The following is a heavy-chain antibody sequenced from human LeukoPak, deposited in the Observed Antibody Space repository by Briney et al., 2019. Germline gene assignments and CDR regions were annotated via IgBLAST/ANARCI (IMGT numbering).Heavy chain of an antibody. Sequence: GGSLRLSCKASGFTFGDFAMSWVRQAPGKGREGEGFIRSKAYGGTTEYAASVKGRFTISRDDSKSIAYLQMNSLKTEDTAVYYCARESGSYWEYYFDYWGQGTLVTVSS. CDR1: GFTFGDFA. J-gene: IGHJ4*02. CDR3: ARESGSYWEYYFDY. CDR2: IRSKAYGGTT. V-gene: IGHV3-49*04. D-gene: IGHD1-26*01.